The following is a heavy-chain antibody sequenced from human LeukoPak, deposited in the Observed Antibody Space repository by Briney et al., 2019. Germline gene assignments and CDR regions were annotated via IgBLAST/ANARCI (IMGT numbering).Heavy chain of an antibody. CDR2: ISYDGNNK. D-gene: IGHD3-22*01. CDR1: GFTFNTSG. V-gene: IGHV3-30*03. Sequence: GGSLRLSCAASGFTFNTSGMHWVRQAPGKGLEWVAFISYDGNNKYSADSVKGRFTISRDNAKNTLNLQMNSLRAEDTAVYYCARDLGQYYDTSDNWFDPWGQGTLVTVPS. CDR3: ARDLGQYYDTSDNWFDP. J-gene: IGHJ5*02.